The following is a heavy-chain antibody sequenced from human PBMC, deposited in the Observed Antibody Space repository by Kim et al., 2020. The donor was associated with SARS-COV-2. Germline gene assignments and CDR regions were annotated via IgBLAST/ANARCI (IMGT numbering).Heavy chain of an antibody. V-gene: IGHV4-34*01. Sequence: TNYNPSLKSRVTISVDTSKNQFSLKLSSVTAADTAVYYCASKTLKGGFDYWGQGTLVTVSS. CDR3: ASKTLKGGFDY. D-gene: IGHD3-16*01. J-gene: IGHJ4*02. CDR2: T.